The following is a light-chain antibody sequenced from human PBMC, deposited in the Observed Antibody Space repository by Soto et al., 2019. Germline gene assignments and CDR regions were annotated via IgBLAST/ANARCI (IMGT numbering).Light chain of an antibody. V-gene: IGKV3-11*01. CDR3: QQHANWPLT. CDR2: DAS. J-gene: IGKJ4*01. CDR1: QSVSNNY. Sequence: IVLTHSPCPLSRSPGASAPLSCRASQSVSNNYLAWYQQKPGQAPRLLIYDASNRATGIPARFSGSGSGTDFTLTISSLEPEDFAVYYCQQHANWPLTFGGGTQVDIK.